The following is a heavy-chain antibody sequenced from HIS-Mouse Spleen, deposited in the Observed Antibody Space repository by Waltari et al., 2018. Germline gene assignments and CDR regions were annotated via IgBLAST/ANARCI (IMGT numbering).Heavy chain of an antibody. CDR3: AKDKGNWNALQY. V-gene: IGHV3-9*01. J-gene: IGHJ4*02. CDR1: GFTFDDYA. D-gene: IGHD1-20*01. CDR2: ISGNGGSI. Sequence: EVQLVESGGGLVQPGRSLRLSCAASGFTFDDYAMHWVRQAPGKGLEWVSGISGNGGSIGYADSVKGRFTISRDNAKNSLYLQMNSLRAEETALYYCAKDKGNWNALQYWGQGTLVTVSS.